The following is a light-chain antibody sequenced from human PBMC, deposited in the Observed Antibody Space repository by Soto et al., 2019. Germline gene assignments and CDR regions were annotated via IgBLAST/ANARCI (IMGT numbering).Light chain of an antibody. V-gene: IGKV3-15*01. Sequence: EIVVTQSPATLSVSPGERVTLSCRASQTVATYITWYQQKPGQAPRLLIYDASTRATDVPARFSGSGSGTEFTLPITSLQSEDFAVYYCQHYHRWPPFSFGPGTKLEIK. J-gene: IGKJ2*01. CDR1: QTVATY. CDR3: QHYHRWPPFS. CDR2: DAS.